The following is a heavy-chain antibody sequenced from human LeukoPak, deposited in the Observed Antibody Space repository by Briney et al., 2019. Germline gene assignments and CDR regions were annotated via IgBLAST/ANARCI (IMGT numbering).Heavy chain of an antibody. V-gene: IGHV3-7*01. CDR3: AGNYGPLEY. CDR1: GFTFSSSW. Sequence: GGSLRLSCAASGFTFSSSWMTWVRQAPGKGLEWVANIKQDGSEKYYVDSVKGRFTISRDNAKNSLYLQLNSLRAEDTAVYYCAGNYGPLEYWGRGTLLTVSS. J-gene: IGHJ4*02. D-gene: IGHD4-17*01. CDR2: IKQDGSEK.